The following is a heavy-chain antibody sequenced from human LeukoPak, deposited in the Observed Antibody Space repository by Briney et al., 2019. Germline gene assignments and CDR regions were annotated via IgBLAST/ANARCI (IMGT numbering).Heavy chain of an antibody. CDR3: ARRGYESSGPKYYFDH. V-gene: IGHV3-23*01. CDR1: GFTLSDYP. J-gene: IGHJ4*02. Sequence: GGSLRLSCAASGFTLSDYPMTWVRQAPGKGLQWVSLFDRGSLDTYYADSVRSRFTVSRDNDKNTLYLQMNSLRAEDTAVYYCARRGYESSGPKYYFDHWGQGILVTVSS. D-gene: IGHD3-22*01. CDR2: FDRGSLDT.